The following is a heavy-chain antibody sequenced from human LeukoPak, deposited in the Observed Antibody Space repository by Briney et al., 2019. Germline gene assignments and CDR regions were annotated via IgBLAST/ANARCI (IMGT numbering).Heavy chain of an antibody. Sequence: GGSLRLSCAASGFTFSNYAMSWVRQAPGRGPEWVSAISSSGDRTYYADSVKGRFTISRDNSKNTLYLQMNSLRAEDTAIYYCAKDVDYGDYVVYWGQGTMVTVSS. V-gene: IGHV3-23*01. CDR2: ISSSGDRT. D-gene: IGHD4-17*01. CDR1: GFTFSNYA. CDR3: AKDVDYGDYVVY. J-gene: IGHJ3*01.